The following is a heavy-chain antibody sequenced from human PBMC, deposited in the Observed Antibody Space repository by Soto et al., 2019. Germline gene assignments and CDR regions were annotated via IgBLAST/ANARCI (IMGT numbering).Heavy chain of an antibody. CDR1: GGSISSSSYY. D-gene: IGHD6-19*01. Sequence: PSETLSLTWTVSGGSISSSSYYWGWIRQPPGKGLEWFGSIYYSGSTYYNPSLKSRVTISVDTSKNQFSLKLSSVTAADTAVYYCASSVAGILLYGMDVWGQGTTVTVSS. CDR3: ASSVAGILLYGMDV. J-gene: IGHJ6*02. V-gene: IGHV4-39*01. CDR2: IYYSGST.